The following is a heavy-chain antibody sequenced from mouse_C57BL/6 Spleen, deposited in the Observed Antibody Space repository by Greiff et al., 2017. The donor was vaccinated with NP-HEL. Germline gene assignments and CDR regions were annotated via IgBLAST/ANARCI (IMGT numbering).Heavy chain of an antibody. CDR2: ISDGGSYT. D-gene: IGHD1-1*01. CDR3: ARENYGSSSYAMDY. V-gene: IGHV5-4*01. J-gene: IGHJ4*01. CDR1: GFTFSSYA. Sequence: EVNVVESGGGLVKPGGSLKLSCAASGFTFSSYAMSWVRQTPEKRLEWVATISDGGSYTYYPDNVKGRCTISRDNAKNNLYLQMSHLKSEDTAMYYCARENYGSSSYAMDYWGQGTSVTVAS.